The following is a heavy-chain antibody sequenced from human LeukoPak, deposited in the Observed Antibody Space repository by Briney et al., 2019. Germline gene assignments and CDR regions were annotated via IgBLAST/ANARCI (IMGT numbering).Heavy chain of an antibody. V-gene: IGHV1-69*05. J-gene: IGHJ5*02. CDR1: GRTFSSYA. D-gene: IGHD6-6*01. CDR3: AILRARSSSSQPYNWFDP. Sequence: SVKVSCKASGRTFSSYAISWVRQAPGQGLEWMGRIIPIFGTANYAQKFQGRVTITTDESTSTAYMELSSLRSEDTAVYYCAILRARSSSSQPYNWFDPWGQGTLVTVSS. CDR2: IIPIFGTA.